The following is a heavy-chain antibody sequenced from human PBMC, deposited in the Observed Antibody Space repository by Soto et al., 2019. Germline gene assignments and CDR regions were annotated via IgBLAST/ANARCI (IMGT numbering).Heavy chain of an antibody. CDR3: AKGRIYSGYGLTPVGD. CDR2: LSGSGGST. CDR1: GVTFGTYA. V-gene: IGHV3-23*01. J-gene: IGHJ4*02. Sequence: PGGSLRLSCAASGVTFGTYAMSWVGQAPGKGLEWVSALSGSGGSTYYADSVKGRFTISRDNSKNTLHLQMNSLRAEDTAVYYCAKGRIYSGYGLTPVGDWGQGPRVTVAS. D-gene: IGHD5-12*01.